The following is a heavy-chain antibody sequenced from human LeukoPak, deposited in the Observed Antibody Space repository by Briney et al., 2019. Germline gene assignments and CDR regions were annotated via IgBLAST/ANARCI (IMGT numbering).Heavy chain of an antibody. Sequence: PSQTLSLTCTVSGGSISSGSYYWSWIRQPAGKGLEWIGRIYTSGSTNYSPSLKSRVTISVDTSKNQFSLKLSSVTAADTAVYYCARGSFFDYYDSSGYPDYWGQGTLVTVSS. CDR3: ARGSFFDYYDSSGYPDY. D-gene: IGHD3-22*01. V-gene: IGHV4-61*02. J-gene: IGHJ4*02. CDR2: IYTSGST. CDR1: GGSISSGSYY.